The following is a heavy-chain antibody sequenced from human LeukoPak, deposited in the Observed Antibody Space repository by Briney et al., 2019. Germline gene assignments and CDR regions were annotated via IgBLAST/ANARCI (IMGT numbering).Heavy chain of an antibody. CDR1: GGTFSSYD. D-gene: IGHD2-2*01. J-gene: IGHJ4*02. V-gene: IGHV1-69*06. Sequence: SVKVSCKDSGGTFSSYDISWVRQAPGQGLEWMGGIIPMFGTANYAQKFQGRVTISADKSTSTAYMELSSLRSEDTAVYYCASGRTDIVVVPATLRNYFFDYWGQGTLVTVSS. CDR3: ASGRTDIVVVPATLRNYFFDY. CDR2: IIPMFGTA.